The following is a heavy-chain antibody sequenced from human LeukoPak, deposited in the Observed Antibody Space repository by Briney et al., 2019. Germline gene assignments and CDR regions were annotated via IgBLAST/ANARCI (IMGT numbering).Heavy chain of an antibody. V-gene: IGHV1-69*04. CDR2: IIPILGIA. CDR3: AKEMVRGVSPFDY. Sequence: SVKVSCKASGGTFSSYAISWVRQAPGQGLEWMGRIIPILGIANYAQKFQGRVTITADKSTSTAYMELSSLRAEDTAVYYCAKEMVRGVSPFDYWGQGTLVTVSS. J-gene: IGHJ4*02. D-gene: IGHD3-10*01. CDR1: GGTFSSYA.